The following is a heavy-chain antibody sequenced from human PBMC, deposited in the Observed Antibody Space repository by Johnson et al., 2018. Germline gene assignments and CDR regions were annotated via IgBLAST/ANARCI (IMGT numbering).Heavy chain of an antibody. Sequence: QVQLVQSGGGLVKPRGSLGLSCAASGFTFSDYYMSWIRQAPGKGLEWVSYISSSGSTIYYADSVKGRFTISRDNAKNSLYLQMNRLRDQDTAGYSCATNYDYGDYADAFDIWGQGTMVTVSS. J-gene: IGHJ3*02. CDR2: ISSSGSTI. V-gene: IGHV3-11*04. CDR1: GFTFSDYY. CDR3: ATNYDYGDYADAFDI. D-gene: IGHD4-17*01.